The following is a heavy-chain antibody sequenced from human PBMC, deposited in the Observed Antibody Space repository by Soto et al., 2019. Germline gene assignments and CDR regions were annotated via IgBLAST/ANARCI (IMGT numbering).Heavy chain of an antibody. CDR2: IYDSGSTS. CDR1: GASVTSSRYY. V-gene: IGHV4-39*02. CDR3: VGSACGGSLSPPKYNYYYALDF. Sequence: PSETLSLTCSVSGASVTSSRYYWGWVRQPPGKGLEWIGNIYDSGSTSYDKASRKSRVTKSVVTSTSPFSMNVCSVTAAATALYFCVGSACGGSLSPPKYNYYYALDFWGQGTAVTVSS. J-gene: IGHJ6*02. D-gene: IGHD2-15*01.